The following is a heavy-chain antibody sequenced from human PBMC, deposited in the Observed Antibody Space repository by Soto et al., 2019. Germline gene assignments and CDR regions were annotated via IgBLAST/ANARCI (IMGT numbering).Heavy chain of an antibody. V-gene: IGHV3-48*02. Sequence: PGGSLRLSCEASGFTISECSMNWVRQAPGKGLEWLAYITIRTGNVLYADSVRGRFTISADNAENSVIMQMNSLRDEDSAVYFCARDRDLYRDMFHADLWGQGTRVTVSS. CDR3: ARDRDLYRDMFHADL. D-gene: IGHD3-10*02. CDR2: ITIRTGNV. CDR1: GFTISECS. J-gene: IGHJ4*01.